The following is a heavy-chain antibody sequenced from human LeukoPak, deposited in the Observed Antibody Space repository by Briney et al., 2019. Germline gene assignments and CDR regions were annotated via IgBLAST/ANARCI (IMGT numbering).Heavy chain of an antibody. CDR3: AKTWVMVAATPNFDY. J-gene: IGHJ4*02. V-gene: IGHV3-23*01. Sequence: GASLRLSCAASGFTFSSYAMSWVRQAPGKGLEWVSTISGSGSNTYYADSVMGRFTISRDNSKNTLSLQMNSLRAEDTALYYCAKTWVMVAATPNFDYWGQGTQVTVSS. D-gene: IGHD2-15*01. CDR1: GFTFSSYA. CDR2: ISGSGSNT.